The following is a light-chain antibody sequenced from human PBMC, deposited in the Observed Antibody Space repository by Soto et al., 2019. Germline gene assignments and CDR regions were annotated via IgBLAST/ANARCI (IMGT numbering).Light chain of an antibody. CDR2: DVY. CDR1: GSDIGYYDS. Sequence: QSALTQPASVSGSPGQSITISCTGTGSDIGYYDSVSWYQRHPDKAPKLIIYDVYSRPSGVSNRFSGSKSGYTASLAISGLQTEDEADYYCSSRPSSGTHVLFGGGTKLTVL. J-gene: IGLJ2*01. CDR3: SSRPSSGTHVL. V-gene: IGLV2-14*01.